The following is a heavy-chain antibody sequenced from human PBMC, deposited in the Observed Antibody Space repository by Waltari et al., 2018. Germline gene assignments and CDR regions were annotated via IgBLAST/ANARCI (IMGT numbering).Heavy chain of an antibody. D-gene: IGHD2-15*01. CDR3: ARGLIYCSSGSCVGY. CDR2: SHHSGYT. Sequence: QGQPQQWGAGLLKPSETLYLTCTVHGGSFNDYFWTWIRQAPGKGLEWIGESHHSGYTNYNPSLKSRVSISVDTSKREFSLKMTSVTAADTAMYYCARGLIYCSSGSCVGYWGQGTLVTVSS. J-gene: IGHJ4*02. V-gene: IGHV4-34*01. CDR1: GGSFNDYF.